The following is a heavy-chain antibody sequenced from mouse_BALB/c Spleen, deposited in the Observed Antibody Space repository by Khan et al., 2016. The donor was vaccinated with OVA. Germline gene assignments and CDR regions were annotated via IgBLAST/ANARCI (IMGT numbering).Heavy chain of an antibody. D-gene: IGHD1-3*01. CDR1: GYTFTTAG. J-gene: IGHJ4*01. V-gene: IGHV9-4*02. CDR3: ARGEAAYSGNDGGAMEY. Sequence: QIQLVQSGPELKKPGETVRISCKASGYTFTTAGIQWVQKMPGKGLKWIGWINTHSGVPKYAEDFKGRFAFSLEISVNTAYLQITNLKNEDTATYYCARGEAAYSGNDGGAMEYWGQGTSVTVSA. CDR2: INTHSGVP.